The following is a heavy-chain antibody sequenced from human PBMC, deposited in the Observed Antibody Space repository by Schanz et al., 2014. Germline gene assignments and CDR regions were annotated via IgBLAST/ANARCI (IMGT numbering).Heavy chain of an antibody. CDR3: GEYGSDSYTDP. Sequence: QVQLVQSGAEVKKPGSSVKVSCQASGGTFASYTLNWMRQARGQGPEVVGRIVPLVNVTLYTHKFRDRVTITADTSTGTACMELKNLRSEDTAVYYCGEYGSDSYTDPWGQGTLVTVSS. CDR2: IVPLVNVT. J-gene: IGHJ5*02. CDR1: GGTFASYT. V-gene: IGHV1-69*02. D-gene: IGHD3-10*01.